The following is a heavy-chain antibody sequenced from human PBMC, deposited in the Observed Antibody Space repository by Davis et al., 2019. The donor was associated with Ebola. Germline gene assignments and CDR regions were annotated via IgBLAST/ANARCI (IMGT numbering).Heavy chain of an antibody. Sequence: PSETLSLTCAVYGGSFSGYYWSWIRQPPGKGLEWIGEINHSGSTNYNPSLKSRVTISVDTSKNQLSLKLSSVTAADTAVYYCARAPSLYYYYYGMDVWGQGTTVTVSS. CDR2: INHSGST. CDR3: ARAPSLYYYYYGMDV. CDR1: GGSFSGYY. J-gene: IGHJ6*02. V-gene: IGHV4-34*01.